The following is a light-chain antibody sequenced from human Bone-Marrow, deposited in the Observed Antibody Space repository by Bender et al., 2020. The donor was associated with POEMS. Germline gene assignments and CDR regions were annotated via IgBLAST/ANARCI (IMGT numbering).Light chain of an antibody. V-gene: IGLV1-40*01. CDR3: CSYVGSSTWV. J-gene: IGLJ2*01. CDR1: SSNTGSGYD. CDR2: GYN. Sequence: QSVLTQPPSVSGAPGQRVTISCTGSSSNTGSGYDINWYQHLPGTAPKLLIYGYNNRPSGVPDRFSGSKSGNTASLTVSGLQAEDEADYFCCSYVGSSTWVFGGGTKVTVL.